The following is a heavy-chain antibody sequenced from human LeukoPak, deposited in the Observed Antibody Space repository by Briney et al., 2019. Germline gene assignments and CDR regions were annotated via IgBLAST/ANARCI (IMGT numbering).Heavy chain of an antibody. CDR1: GYTFTSYD. D-gene: IGHD5-18*01. CDR3: ARDLLIQPRTEFDY. J-gene: IGHJ4*02. V-gene: IGHV1-2*02. CDR2: INPNSGGT. Sequence: ASVKVSCKASGYTFTSYDINWVRQAPGQGLEWMGWINPNSGGTNYAQKFQGRVTMTRDTSISTAYMELSRLRSDDTAVYYCARDLLIQPRTEFDYWGQGTLVTVSS.